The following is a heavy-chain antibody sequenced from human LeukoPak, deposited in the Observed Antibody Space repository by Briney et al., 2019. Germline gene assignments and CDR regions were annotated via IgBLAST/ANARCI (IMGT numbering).Heavy chain of an antibody. V-gene: IGHV1-18*01. CDR2: ISCYNGDT. D-gene: IGHD3-3*01. CDR1: GYTFTHHG. J-gene: IGHJ6*02. Sequence: GASVKVSCKASGYTFTHHGISWVRQAPGQGLEWMGWISCYNGDTMYAQNVQGRVTMTTDTSTRTAYIELRSLRSDDTAMYYCARDHRNPYDFWSGYYNYYYGMDVWGQGTTVTVSS. CDR3: ARDHRNPYDFWSGYYNYYYGMDV.